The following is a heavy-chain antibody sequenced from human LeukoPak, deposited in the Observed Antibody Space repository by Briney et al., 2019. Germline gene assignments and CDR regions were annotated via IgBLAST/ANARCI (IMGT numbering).Heavy chain of an antibody. CDR3: ARDPPIVGATTFDY. J-gene: IGHJ4*02. CDR1: GYTFTSYG. V-gene: IGHV1-18*01. Sequence: ASVKVSCKASGYTFTSYGISWVRQAPGQGLEWMGWISAYNGNTNYAQKLQGRVTMTTDTSTSTAYMELSSLRSEDTAVYYCARDPPIVGATTFDYWGQGALVTVSS. D-gene: IGHD1-26*01. CDR2: ISAYNGNT.